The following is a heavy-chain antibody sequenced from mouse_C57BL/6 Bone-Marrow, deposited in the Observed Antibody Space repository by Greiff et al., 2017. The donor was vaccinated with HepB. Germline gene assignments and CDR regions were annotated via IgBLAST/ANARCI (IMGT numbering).Heavy chain of an antibody. CDR2: ISDGGSYT. CDR3: ARDRGFYYGSSYYAMDY. CDR1: GFTFSSYA. D-gene: IGHD1-1*01. J-gene: IGHJ4*01. Sequence: DVQLVESGGGLVKPGGSLKLSCAASGFTFSSYAMSWVRQTPEKRLEWVATISDGGSYTYYPDNVKGRFTISRDNAKNNLYLQMSHLKSEDTAMYYCARDRGFYYGSSYYAMDYWGQGTSVTVSS. V-gene: IGHV5-4*01.